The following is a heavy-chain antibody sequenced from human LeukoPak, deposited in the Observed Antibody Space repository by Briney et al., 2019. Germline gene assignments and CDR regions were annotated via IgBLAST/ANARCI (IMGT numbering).Heavy chain of an antibody. CDR3: ARDFTDSGSSLVYYYYYYKDV. J-gene: IGHJ6*03. CDR2: IYTSGST. CDR1: GGSISSYY. Sequence: SETLSLTCTVSGGSISSYYWSWIRQPAGKGLEWFGRIYTSGSTNYNPSLKSRVTMSVDTSKNQFSLKLSSVTAADTAVYYCARDFTDSGSSLVYYYYYYKDVWGKGTTVTVSS. D-gene: IGHD1-26*01. V-gene: IGHV4-4*07.